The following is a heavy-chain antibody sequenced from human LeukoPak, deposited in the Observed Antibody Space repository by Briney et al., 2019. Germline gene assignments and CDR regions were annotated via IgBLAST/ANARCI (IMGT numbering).Heavy chain of an antibody. CDR3: AKDLELSWIGGWYVDY. D-gene: IGHD6-19*01. Sequence: LRLSFAASGFTFDEYAMHWVRPAPGKGLEWVSGISYSSGSIGHVDSVRGRFTISRDNAKNSLYLQMNSLRAEDTAVYYCAKDLELSWIGGWYVDYWGQGTLVTVSS. J-gene: IGHJ4*02. V-gene: IGHV3-9*01. CDR2: ISYSSGSI. CDR1: GFTFDEYA.